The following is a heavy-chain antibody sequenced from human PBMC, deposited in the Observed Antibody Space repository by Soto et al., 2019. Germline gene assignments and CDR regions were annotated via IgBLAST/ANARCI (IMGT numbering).Heavy chain of an antibody. V-gene: IGHV3-23*01. CDR2: IRGSGAST. Sequence: GGSLRLSCAASGFTFSTYVMSWVRQAPGKGLEWVSTIRGSGASTYYADSVKGRFTISRDNSKNTLYLQMKSLRADDTAVYYCVVSGWSAYYYMDVWGKGTTVTVSS. CDR3: VVSGWSAYYYMDV. J-gene: IGHJ6*03. CDR1: GFTFSTYV. D-gene: IGHD6-19*01.